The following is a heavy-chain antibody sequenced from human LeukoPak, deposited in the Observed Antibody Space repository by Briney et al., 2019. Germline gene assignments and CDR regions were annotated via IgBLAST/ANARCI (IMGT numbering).Heavy chain of an antibody. Sequence: GGSLRLSCAASGFTFSSYWMSRVRQAPGKGLEWVANIEQDGSEKCYVDSVKGRFTISRDNAKNSLYLQMNSLRAEDTAVYYCARDDSTGAWYFDYWGQGTLVTVSS. CDR2: IEQDGSEK. J-gene: IGHJ4*02. V-gene: IGHV3-7*01. D-gene: IGHD6-19*01. CDR3: ARDDSTGAWYFDY. CDR1: GFTFSSYW.